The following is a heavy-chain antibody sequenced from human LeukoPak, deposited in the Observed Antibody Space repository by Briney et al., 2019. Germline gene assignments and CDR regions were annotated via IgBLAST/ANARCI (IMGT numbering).Heavy chain of an antibody. J-gene: IGHJ4*02. Sequence: GGSLRLSCAASGFTFSSYGMHWVRQAPGKGLEWVSSISSSSSYIYYADSVKGRFTISRDNAKNSLYLQMNSLRAEDTAVYYCARDMGRDIVVVVPVDYWGQGTLVTVSS. D-gene: IGHD2-15*01. CDR1: GFTFSSYG. V-gene: IGHV3-21*01. CDR2: ISSSSSYI. CDR3: ARDMGRDIVVVVPVDY.